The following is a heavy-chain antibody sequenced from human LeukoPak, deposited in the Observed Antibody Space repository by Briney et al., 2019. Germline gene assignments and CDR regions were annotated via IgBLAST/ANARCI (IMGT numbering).Heavy chain of an antibody. V-gene: IGHV4-59*01. D-gene: IGHD2-2*01. CDR3: ARGTIYCSSTSCPGGDAFDI. CDR2: IYYSGST. J-gene: IGHJ3*02. CDR1: GGSIGSYY. Sequence: PSETLSLTCTVSGGSIGSYYWSWIRQPPGKGLEWIGYIYYSGSTNYNPSLKSRVTISVDTSKNQFSLKLSSVTAADTAVYYCARGTIYCSSTSCPGGDAFDIWGQGTMVTVSS.